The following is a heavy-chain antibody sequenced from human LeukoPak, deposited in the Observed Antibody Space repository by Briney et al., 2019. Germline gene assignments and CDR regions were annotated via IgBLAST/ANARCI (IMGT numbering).Heavy chain of an antibody. CDR1: EFTFTNYA. J-gene: IGHJ4*02. CDR2: ISSSGRTL. D-gene: IGHD1-26*01. V-gene: IGHV3-48*03. Sequence: GGSLRLSCAASEFTFTNYAMNWVRQAPGEGPEWISYISSSGRTLYYADSVKGRFTISRDNAKNSLYLQMNSLRAEDTAIYYCARDNGRLYFDSWGQGTLVTVSS. CDR3: ARDNGRLYFDS.